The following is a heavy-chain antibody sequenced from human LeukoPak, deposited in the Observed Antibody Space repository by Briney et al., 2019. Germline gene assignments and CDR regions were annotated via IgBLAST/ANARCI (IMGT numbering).Heavy chain of an antibody. CDR1: GYTFTSYY. D-gene: IGHD1-26*01. Sequence: ASVKVSCKASGYTFTSYYLHWVRQAPGQGLEWMGIINPSGGSTSYAQKFQDRVTMTRDTSTSTVYLELSSLRSEDTAMYYCARRGSYFNVADYWGQGTLVTV. CDR3: ARRGSYFNVADY. J-gene: IGHJ4*02. CDR2: INPSGGST. V-gene: IGHV1-46*01.